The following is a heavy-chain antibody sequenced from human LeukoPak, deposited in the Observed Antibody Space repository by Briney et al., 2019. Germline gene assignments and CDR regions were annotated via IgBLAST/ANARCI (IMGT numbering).Heavy chain of an antibody. CDR3: ARLGGDTYYYGSGSFLTYGMDV. D-gene: IGHD3-10*01. Sequence: GGSLRFSCAASGFTFSSYEMNWVRQAPGKGLEWVSYISSSGSTIYYADSVKGRFTISRDNAKNSLYLQMNSLRAEDTAVYYCARLGGDTYYYGSGSFLTYGMDVWGKGTTVTVSS. V-gene: IGHV3-48*03. CDR2: ISSSGSTI. CDR1: GFTFSSYE. J-gene: IGHJ6*04.